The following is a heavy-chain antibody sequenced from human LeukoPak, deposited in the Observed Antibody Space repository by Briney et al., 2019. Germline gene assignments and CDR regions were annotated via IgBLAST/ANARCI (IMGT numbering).Heavy chain of an antibody. CDR3: AKVRVVFNWNYAYYFDY. V-gene: IGHV3-9*01. D-gene: IGHD1-7*01. CDR2: ISWNSDTR. Sequence: GGSLRLSCAVSGFTFDDYAMHWVRQVPGKGLEWVAGISWNSDTRGYVDSVKGRFSISRDSSKNILYLQMNSLGAEDTAFYYCAKVRVVFNWNYAYYFDYWGQGTLVTVSS. CDR1: GFTFDDYA. J-gene: IGHJ4*02.